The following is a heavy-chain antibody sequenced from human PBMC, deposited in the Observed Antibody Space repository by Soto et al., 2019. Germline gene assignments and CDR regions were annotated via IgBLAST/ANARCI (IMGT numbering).Heavy chain of an antibody. J-gene: IGHJ4*02. V-gene: IGHV1-69*01. CDR2: IIPIFGTP. CDR3: ARDRDDYGSGNYYNRIDF. CDR1: GGIFSTYA. D-gene: IGHD3-10*01. Sequence: QVQLVQSGAEVKKPGSSVKVSCKASGGIFSTYAISWLRQAPGQGLEWMGGIIPIFGTPNYAQRFQGRVTITADEHTSTAYMELSRLRSEDTAVYYCARDRDDYGSGNYYNRIDFWGQGTLVTVSS.